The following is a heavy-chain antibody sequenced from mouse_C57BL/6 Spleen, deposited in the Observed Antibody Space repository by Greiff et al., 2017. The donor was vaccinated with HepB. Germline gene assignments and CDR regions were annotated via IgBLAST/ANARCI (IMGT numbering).Heavy chain of an antibody. CDR1: GFTFSSYA. Sequence: EVKVVESGEGLVKPGGSLKLSCAASGFTFSSYAMSWVRQTPEKRLEWVAYISSGGDYIYYADTVKGRFTISRDNARNTLYLQMSSLKSEDTAMYYCTRDPYGSSYGYFDVWGTGTTVTVSS. D-gene: IGHD1-1*01. V-gene: IGHV5-9-1*02. CDR2: ISSGGDYI. CDR3: TRDPYGSSYGYFDV. J-gene: IGHJ1*03.